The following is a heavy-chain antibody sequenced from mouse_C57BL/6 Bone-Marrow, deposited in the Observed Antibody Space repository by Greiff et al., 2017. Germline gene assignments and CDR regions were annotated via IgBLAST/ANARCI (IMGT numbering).Heavy chain of an antibody. CDR1: GFSLTSYG. CDR2: IWSGGST. Sequence: VKLMESGPGLVQPSQSLSITCTVSGFSLTSYGVHWVRQSPGKGLEWLGVIWSGGSTDYNAAFISRLSISKDNSKSQVFFKMNSLQADDTAIYYCARNKGTVVATDYYAMDYWGQGTSVTVSS. V-gene: IGHV2-2*01. CDR3: ARNKGTVVATDYYAMDY. D-gene: IGHD1-1*01. J-gene: IGHJ4*01.